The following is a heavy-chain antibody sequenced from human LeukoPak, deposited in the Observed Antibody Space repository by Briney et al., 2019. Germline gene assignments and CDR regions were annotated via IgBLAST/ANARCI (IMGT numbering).Heavy chain of an antibody. CDR3: ARPDTYYYDSSGCFDY. CDR2: ISSSGSTI. J-gene: IGHJ4*02. D-gene: IGHD3-22*01. CDR1: GFTFSSYE. V-gene: IGHV3-48*03. Sequence: PGGSLRLSCAASGFTFSSYEMNWVRQAPGKGLEWVSYISSSGSTIYYADSVKGRFTISRDNAKNSLYLQMNSLRAEDTAVYYCARPDTYYYDSSGCFDYWGQGTPVTVSS.